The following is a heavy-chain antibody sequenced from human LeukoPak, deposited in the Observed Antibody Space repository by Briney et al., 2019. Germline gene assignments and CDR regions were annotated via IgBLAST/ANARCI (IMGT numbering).Heavy chain of an antibody. D-gene: IGHD3-10*01. CDR3: ARDYYGSGSYYNSPYYFDY. J-gene: IGHJ4*01. V-gene: IGHV3-21*01. CDR2: ISSSSSYI. Sequence: PGGSLRLSCAASGFTFSSYSMNWVRQAPGKGLEWVSSISSSSSYIYYADSVKGRFTISRDNAKNSLYLQMNSLRAEDTAVYYCARDYYGSGSYYNSPYYFDYWGHGTLVTVSS. CDR1: GFTFSSYS.